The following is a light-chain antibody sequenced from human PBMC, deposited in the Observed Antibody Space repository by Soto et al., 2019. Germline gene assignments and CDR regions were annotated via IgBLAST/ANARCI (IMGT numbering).Light chain of an antibody. J-gene: IGLJ3*02. CDR2: GNS. CDR3: QSYDSSLSGWV. Sequence: QSVLTQPPSVSGAPGQRVTISCTGSSSNIGAGYNVHWYQQLPGTAPKLLIYGNSNRPSGVPDRFSGSKSGTSASLASTGLQAEDEADYYSQSYDSSLSGWVFGGGTKLTVL. V-gene: IGLV1-40*01. CDR1: SSNIGAGYN.